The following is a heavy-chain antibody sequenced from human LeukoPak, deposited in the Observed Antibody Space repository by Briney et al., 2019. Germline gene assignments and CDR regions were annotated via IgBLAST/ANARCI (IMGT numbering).Heavy chain of an antibody. J-gene: IGHJ4*02. Sequence: ASVKVSCKASGYTFTSYGISWVRQAPGQGLEWMGWISAYNGNTNYAQKLQGRVTMTTDTSTSTAYMELSSLRSEDTAVYYCARDAAYSSGWYNGYYYFDYWGQGTLVTVSS. V-gene: IGHV1-18*01. D-gene: IGHD6-19*01. CDR3: ARDAAYSSGWYNGYYYFDY. CDR2: ISAYNGNT. CDR1: GYTFTSYG.